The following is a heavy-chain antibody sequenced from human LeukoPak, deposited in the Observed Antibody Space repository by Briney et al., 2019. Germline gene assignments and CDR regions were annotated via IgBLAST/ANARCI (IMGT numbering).Heavy chain of an antibody. D-gene: IGHD3-10*01. CDR2: INPNSGGT. CDR1: GYTFTGYY. Sequence: ASVKVSCKASGYTFTGYYMHWVRQAPGQGLEWMGRINPNSGGTNYAQKFQGRDTMTRDTSISTAYMELSRLRSDDTAVYYCARDRRGKLLWFGESNNNWFDPWGQGTLVTVSS. J-gene: IGHJ5*02. V-gene: IGHV1-2*06. CDR3: ARDRRGKLLWFGESNNNWFDP.